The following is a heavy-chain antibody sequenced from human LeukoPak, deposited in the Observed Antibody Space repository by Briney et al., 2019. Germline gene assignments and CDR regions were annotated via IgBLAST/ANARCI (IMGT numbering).Heavy chain of an antibody. J-gene: IGHJ5*02. CDR2: FDPEDGET. V-gene: IGHV1-24*01. CDR1: GYTLTELS. CDR3: ATAELWGGYELPNL. D-gene: IGHD5-12*01. Sequence: ASAKVSCKLSGYTLTELSMHLVRHAPEKGREWMGGFDPEDGETIYAQKFQGRVTMTEDTSTDTAYMELSSLRSEDTAVYYCATAELWGGYELPNLWGQGTLVTVSS.